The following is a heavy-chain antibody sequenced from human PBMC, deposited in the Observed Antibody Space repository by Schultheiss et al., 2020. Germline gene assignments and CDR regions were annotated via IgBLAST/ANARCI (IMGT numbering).Heavy chain of an antibody. CDR3: ARGPDVLLWFGEDQFDY. J-gene: IGHJ4*02. CDR1: GFTFSDYY. CDR2: IKSKTDGGTT. Sequence: GGSLRLSCAASGFTFSDYYMNWVRQAPGKGLEWVGRIKSKTDGGTTDYAAPVKGRFTISRDDSKNTLYLQMNSLKTEDTAVYYCARGPDVLLWFGEDQFDYWGQGTLVTVSS. D-gene: IGHD3-10*01. V-gene: IGHV3-15*07.